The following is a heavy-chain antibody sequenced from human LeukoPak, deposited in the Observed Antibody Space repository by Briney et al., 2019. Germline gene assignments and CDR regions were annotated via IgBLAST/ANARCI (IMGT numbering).Heavy chain of an antibody. Sequence: ASVKVSCKASGYTFTSYAMNWVRQAPGQGLEWMGWINPNSGGTNYAQKFQGRVTMTRDTSISTTYMELSRLRSDDTAVYYCARAIAARREDYWGQGTLVTVSS. V-gene: IGHV1-2*02. CDR1: GYTFTSYA. CDR3: ARAIAARREDY. J-gene: IGHJ4*02. CDR2: INPNSGGT. D-gene: IGHD6-6*01.